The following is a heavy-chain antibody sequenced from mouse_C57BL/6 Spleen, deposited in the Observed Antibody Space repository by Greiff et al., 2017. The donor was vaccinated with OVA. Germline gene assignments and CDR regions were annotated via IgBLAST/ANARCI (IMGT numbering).Heavy chain of an antibody. CDR3: ARASLGDY. V-gene: IGHV1-69*01. CDR1: GYTFTSYW. CDR2: IDPSDSYT. Sequence: VQLQQSGAELVMPGASVKLSCKASGYTFTSYWMHWVKQRPGQGLEWIGEIDPSDSYTNYNQKFKGKSTLTVDKSSSTAYMQLSSLTSEDSAVYYCARASLGDYWGQGTTLTVSS. D-gene: IGHD6-1*01. J-gene: IGHJ2*01.